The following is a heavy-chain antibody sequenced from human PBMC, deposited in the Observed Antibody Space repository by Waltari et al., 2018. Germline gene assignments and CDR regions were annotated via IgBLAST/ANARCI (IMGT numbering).Heavy chain of an antibody. J-gene: IGHJ5*02. CDR3: ARGVGISGYCDH. CDR1: GGSISSYY. CDR2: IYDSGST. D-gene: IGHD3-22*01. Sequence: QVQLQESGPGLVKPSETLSLTCTVSGGSISSYYWSWIRQPPGKGLEWIGYIYDSGSTNYNPSLKSRVTISVDTSKNQFSLKLSSVTAADTAVYYCARGVGISGYCDHWGQGTLVTVSS. V-gene: IGHV4-59*01.